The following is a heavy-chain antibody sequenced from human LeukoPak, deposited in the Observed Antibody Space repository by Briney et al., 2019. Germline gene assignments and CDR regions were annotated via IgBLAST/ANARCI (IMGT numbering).Heavy chain of an antibody. CDR1: GFTFSDYY. CDR3: AKVGTTIFGVVIIPYFDY. D-gene: IGHD3-3*01. J-gene: IGHJ4*02. Sequence: GGSLRLSCAASGFTFSDYYMSWIRQAPGKGLEWVSYISSSGSTIYYADSVKGRFTISRDNSKNTLYLQMNSLRAEDTAVYYCAKVGTTIFGVVIIPYFDYWGQGTLVTVSS. CDR2: ISSSGSTI. V-gene: IGHV3-11*01.